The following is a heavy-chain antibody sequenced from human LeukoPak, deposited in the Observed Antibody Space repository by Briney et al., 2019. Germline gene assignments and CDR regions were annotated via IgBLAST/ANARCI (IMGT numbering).Heavy chain of an antibody. CDR2: INHSGST. D-gene: IGHD5-12*01. Sequence: SETLSLTCAVYGGSFSGYYWSWIRQPPRKGLEWIGEINHSGSTNYNPSLKSRVTISVDTSKNQFSLKLSSVTAADTAVYYCASDPGPGGYDPYLYWGQGTMVTVSS. CDR3: ASDPGPGGYDPYLY. J-gene: IGHJ3*01. V-gene: IGHV4-34*01. CDR1: GGSFSGYY.